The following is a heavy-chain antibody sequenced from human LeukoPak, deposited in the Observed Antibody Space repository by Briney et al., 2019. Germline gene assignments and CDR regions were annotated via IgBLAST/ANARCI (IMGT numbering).Heavy chain of an antibody. CDR2: IISTSVYI. Sequence: GGSLRLSCAASGFTFSTHTMNWVRQAPGKGRGWFSSIISTSVYIYYADSLKGRLTISRDNAKNSLYLQVNGLRAEDTAVYYCARDAGYYDSSGHYNLLDYWGQGTLVTVSS. V-gene: IGHV3-21*01. J-gene: IGHJ4*02. CDR1: GFTFSTHT. D-gene: IGHD3-22*01. CDR3: ARDAGYYDSSGHYNLLDY.